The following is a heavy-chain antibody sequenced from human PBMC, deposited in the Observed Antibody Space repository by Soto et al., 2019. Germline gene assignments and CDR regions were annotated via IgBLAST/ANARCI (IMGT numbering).Heavy chain of an antibody. CDR2: ITASGDST. CDR3: AKITSYNGVRYFFHY. J-gene: IGHJ4*02. CDR1: GFTFGSSA. D-gene: IGHD2-8*01. Sequence: GGSLRLSCEASGFTFGSSAMRWVRQAPGKGLEWVSSITASGDSTSYPDSVKGRFTISRDNSKNTLYLQMDSLRAEDTAVYYCAKITSYNGVRYFFHYWGQGTLVTVSS. V-gene: IGHV3-23*01.